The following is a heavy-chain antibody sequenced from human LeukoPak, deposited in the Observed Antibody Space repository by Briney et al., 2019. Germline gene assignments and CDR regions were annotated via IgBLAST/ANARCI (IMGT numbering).Heavy chain of an antibody. Sequence: SETLSLTCAVSGYSISSGYYWGWIRQPPGKGLEWMGSIFHSGTTYYNPSLQSRVTISVDTSKNQFSLKLSSVTAADTAVYYCAASGYSYGLQKYWGQGTLVTVSS. J-gene: IGHJ4*02. V-gene: IGHV4-38-2*01. CDR1: GYSISSGYY. D-gene: IGHD5-18*01. CDR2: IFHSGTT. CDR3: AASGYSYGLQKY.